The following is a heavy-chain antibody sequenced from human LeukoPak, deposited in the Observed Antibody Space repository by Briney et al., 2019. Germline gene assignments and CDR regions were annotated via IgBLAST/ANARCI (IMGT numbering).Heavy chain of an antibody. CDR2: ISYDGNNR. CDR3: ARGGIPTGPYYYFYYMDV. V-gene: IGHV3-30*01. J-gene: IGHJ6*03. D-gene: IGHD1-14*01. Sequence: GSSLRLSCAASGFNFSRHVMQWVRQAPGKGLEWVAVISYDGNNRFYADSVKGRFTISRDNSRNTLYLQMNSLSGDDAAVYSCARGGIPTGPYYYFYYMDVWGKGTAVTVSS. CDR1: GFNFSRHV.